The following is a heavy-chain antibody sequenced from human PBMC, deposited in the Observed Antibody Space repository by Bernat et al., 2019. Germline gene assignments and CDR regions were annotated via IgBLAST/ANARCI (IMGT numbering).Heavy chain of an antibody. CDR3: ARGPINIGYSSSSIRYFDL. V-gene: IGHV1-2*02. Sequence: QVQLVQSGAEVKKPGASVKVSCKASGYTFTGYYMHWVRQAPGQGLEWMGWTNPNSGGTNYAQKFQGRVTMTRDTSISTAYMELSRLTSDDTAVYYCARGPINIGYSSSSIRYFDLWGRGTLVTVSS. D-gene: IGHD6-6*01. CDR1: GYTFTGYY. J-gene: IGHJ2*01. CDR2: TNPNSGGT.